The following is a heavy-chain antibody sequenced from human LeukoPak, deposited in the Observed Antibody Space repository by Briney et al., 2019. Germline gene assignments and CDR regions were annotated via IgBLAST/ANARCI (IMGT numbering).Heavy chain of an antibody. CDR1: GFTFSHAW. J-gene: IGHJ4*02. D-gene: IGHD6-13*01. CDR2: IKSRTDRGTT. V-gene: IGHV3-15*01. CDR3: TTGIAAAGTNY. Sequence: GGSLRLSCAASGFTFSHAWMSWVRQAPGKGLEWGGRIKSRTDRGTTDYAAPVKGRFTISRDDSKNTLYLQMNSLKTEDTAVYYCTTGIAAAGTNYWGQGTLVTVSS.